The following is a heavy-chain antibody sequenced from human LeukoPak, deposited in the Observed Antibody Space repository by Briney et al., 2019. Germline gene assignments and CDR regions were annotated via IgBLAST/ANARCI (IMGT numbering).Heavy chain of an antibody. V-gene: IGHV4-59*01. CDR1: GGSISSYY. Sequence: SETLSLTCTVSGGSISSYYWSWIRQPPGKGLEWIGYIYYSGSTNYNPSLKSRVTISVDTSKSQFSLKLSSVTAADTAVYYCAGVRYSSSWALFDYWGQGTLVTVSS. D-gene: IGHD6-13*01. CDR2: IYYSGST. J-gene: IGHJ4*02. CDR3: AGVRYSSSWALFDY.